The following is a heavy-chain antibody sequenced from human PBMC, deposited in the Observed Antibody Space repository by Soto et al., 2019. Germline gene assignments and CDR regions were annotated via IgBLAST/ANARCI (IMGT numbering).Heavy chain of an antibody. D-gene: IGHD3-16*01. CDR3: AHTLTTYDYVWAFDI. J-gene: IGHJ3*02. V-gene: IGHV2-5*02. Sequence: SGPTLVNPTQTLTLTCTFSGFSLSTTGVGVGWIRQPPGQALEWLAFIYWDDDNRYSPSLRSRLTITKDTSKNQVVLIMTNMDPVDTATYYCAHTLTTYDYVWAFDIWGQGTMVTVSS. CDR2: IYWDDDN. CDR1: GFSLSTTGVG.